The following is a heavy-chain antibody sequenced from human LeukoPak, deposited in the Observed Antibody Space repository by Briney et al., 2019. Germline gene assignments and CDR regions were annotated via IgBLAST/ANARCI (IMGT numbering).Heavy chain of an antibody. J-gene: IGHJ3*02. CDR2: ISSSSSYI. CDR1: GFTFSSYS. D-gene: IGHD4-23*01. Sequence: GGSLRLSCASSGFTFSSYSMNWVRQAPGKGLEWVSSISSSSSYIYYADSVKGRFTISRDNAKNSLYLQMNSLRAEDTAVYYCARGGGFDAFDIWGQGTMVTVSS. CDR3: ARGGGFDAFDI. V-gene: IGHV3-21*01.